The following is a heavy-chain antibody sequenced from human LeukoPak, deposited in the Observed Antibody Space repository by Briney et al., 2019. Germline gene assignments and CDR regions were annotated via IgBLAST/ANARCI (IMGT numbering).Heavy chain of an antibody. V-gene: IGHV3-23*01. CDR1: GFTFSSYA. CDR2: ISGSGGST. CDR3: AREGAVAGTPPFDY. J-gene: IGHJ4*02. Sequence: GGSLRFSSAASGFTFSSYAMSWVRQAPGKGLEWVAAISGSGGSTYYADSVKGRYTISRDNSKNTLYLQMNSLRAEDTAVYYCAREGAVAGTPPFDYWGQGTLVTVSS. D-gene: IGHD6-19*01.